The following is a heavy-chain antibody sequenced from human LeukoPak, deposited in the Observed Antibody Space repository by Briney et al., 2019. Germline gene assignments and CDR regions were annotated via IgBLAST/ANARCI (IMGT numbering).Heavy chain of an antibody. V-gene: IGHV3-7*01. J-gene: IGHJ4*02. CDR3: ARSRIGWAGNYFDY. Sequence: PGRSLRLSCAASGFTFSSYWMSWLRQAPGKGLVWVANIKEDGSEKYYVDSVKGRFTISRGNAKNSLYLQMNSLRAEDTAVYYCARSRIGWAGNYFDYWGQGTLVTVSS. D-gene: IGHD6-19*01. CDR2: IKEDGSEK. CDR1: GFTFSSYW.